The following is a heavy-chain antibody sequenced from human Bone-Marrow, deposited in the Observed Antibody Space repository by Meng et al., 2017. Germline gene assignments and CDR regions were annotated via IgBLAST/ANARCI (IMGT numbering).Heavy chain of an antibody. V-gene: IGHV3-48*03. CDR1: GFTFSSYE. J-gene: IGHJ6*02. CDR3: ARLPGGNYYDSSGYYYYYYGMDV. CDR2: ISSSGGTI. D-gene: IGHD3-22*01. Sequence: GESLKISCAASGFTFSSYEMNWVRQAPGKGLEWLSFISSSGGTIYYADSVRGRFTVSRDNAKNSLYLQMNSLRAEDTAVYYCARLPGGNYYDSSGYYYYYYGMDVWGQGTTVTVSS.